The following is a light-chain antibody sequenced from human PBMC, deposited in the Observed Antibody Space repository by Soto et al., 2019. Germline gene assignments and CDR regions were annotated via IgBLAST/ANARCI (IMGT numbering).Light chain of an antibody. CDR2: GAA. CDR1: QSCSSY. CDR3: HQYDASPVT. Sequence: EILLTQSPGTLSLSPGERATLSCRASQSCSSYLAWYPQKPGQAPRILIYGAASRATGIPDRLSGSGSGTDVSLTVSRLEPEDFAVYYCHQYDASPVTFGQGTRLEIK. V-gene: IGKV3-20*01. J-gene: IGKJ5*01.